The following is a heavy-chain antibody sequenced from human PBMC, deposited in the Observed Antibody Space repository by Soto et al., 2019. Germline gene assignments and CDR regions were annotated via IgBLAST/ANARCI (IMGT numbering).Heavy chain of an antibody. CDR1: GYTFTSYG. CDR2: ISAYNGNT. V-gene: IGHV1-18*01. D-gene: IGHD3-3*01. CDR3: ARDQDYDFWSDYYGMDV. Sequence: ASVKVSCKASGYTFTSYGISWVRQAPGQGLEWMGWISAYNGNTNYAQKLQGRVTMTTDTSTSTAYMELRSLRSDDTAVYYCARDQDYDFWSDYYGMDVWGQGTTVTVSS. J-gene: IGHJ6*02.